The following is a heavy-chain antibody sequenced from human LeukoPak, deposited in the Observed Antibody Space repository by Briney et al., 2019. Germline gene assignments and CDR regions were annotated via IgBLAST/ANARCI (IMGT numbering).Heavy chain of an antibody. Sequence: HPGGSLRLSCAASGLTSSTHGMTWSRQPPAKGLEWVAVMWDDESNKYYADSVKGRFTISRDNSKNILYLQMNNLGAEDTAVYYCARGRGGTYPPGIYWGQGTLVTVSS. CDR2: MWDDESNK. V-gene: IGHV3-33*01. D-gene: IGHD1-26*01. CDR3: ARGRGGTYPPGIY. J-gene: IGHJ4*02. CDR1: GLTSSTHG.